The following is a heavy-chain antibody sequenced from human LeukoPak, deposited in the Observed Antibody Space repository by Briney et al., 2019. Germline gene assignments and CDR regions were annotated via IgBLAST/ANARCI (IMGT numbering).Heavy chain of an antibody. CDR1: GFTFSSYA. Sequence: GGSLRLSCAASGFTFSSYAMSWVRQAPGKGLEWVSAISGSGGSTYYADSVKGRFTISRDNSKNTLYLQMNSLRAEDTAVYYCAKAPYSYGYIRWFDPWGQGTLVTVSS. V-gene: IGHV3-23*01. CDR2: ISGSGGST. J-gene: IGHJ5*02. CDR3: AKAPYSYGYIRWFDP. D-gene: IGHD5-18*01.